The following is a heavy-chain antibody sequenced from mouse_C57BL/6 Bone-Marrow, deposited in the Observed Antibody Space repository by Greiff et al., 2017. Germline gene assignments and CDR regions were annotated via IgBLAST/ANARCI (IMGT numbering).Heavy chain of an antibody. CDR2: IDPNSGST. CDR1: GYTFTSYC. CDR3: AREDDGSGRDAWFAY. D-gene: IGHD1-1*01. V-gene: IGHV1-72*01. Sequence: QVQLQQPGAELVKPGASVKLSCKASGYTFTSYCMNWVKQRPGRGLEWIGRIDPNSGSTKYNEKFKGKATLTVDKPSSTAYMPLSRLTSEVSAGYYWAREDDGSGRDAWFAYWGQGTLVTVSA. J-gene: IGHJ3*01.